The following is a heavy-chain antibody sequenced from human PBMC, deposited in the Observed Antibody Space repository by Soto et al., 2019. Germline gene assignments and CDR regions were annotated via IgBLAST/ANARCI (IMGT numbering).Heavy chain of an antibody. CDR3: AHLSSSYYYYYYMDV. V-gene: IGHV2-5*02. Sequence: QITLKESGPTLVNPTQTLTLTCTFSGFSLSTSGVGVGWIRQPPGKALEWLALIYWDDDKRYSPSLKSRLTITKDTSKNQVVLTMTNIDPVDTATYYCAHLSSSYYYYYYMDVWGKGTTVTVSS. J-gene: IGHJ6*03. CDR1: GFSLSTSGVG. D-gene: IGHD1-26*01. CDR2: IYWDDDK.